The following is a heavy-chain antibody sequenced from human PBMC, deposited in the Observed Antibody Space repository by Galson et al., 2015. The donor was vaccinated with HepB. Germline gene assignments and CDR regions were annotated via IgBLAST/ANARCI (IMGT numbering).Heavy chain of an antibody. Sequence: SETLSLTCTVSGGSISSYYWSWIRQPPGKGLEWIGYIYYSGSTNYNPSLKSQVTISVDTSKNQFSLKLSSVTAADTAVYYCAREEVPAGPFDPWGQGTLVTVSS. J-gene: IGHJ5*02. CDR1: GGSISSYY. CDR3: AREEVPAGPFDP. V-gene: IGHV4-59*01. CDR2: IYYSGST. D-gene: IGHD2-2*01.